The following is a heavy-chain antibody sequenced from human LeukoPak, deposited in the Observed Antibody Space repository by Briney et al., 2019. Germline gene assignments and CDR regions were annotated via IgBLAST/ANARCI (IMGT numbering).Heavy chain of an antibody. CDR2: IYYSGST. V-gene: IGHV4-59*01. CDR3: ARGGPQYYFDY. CDR1: GGSISSYY. D-gene: IGHD5-24*01. J-gene: IGHJ4*02. Sequence: SETLSLTCTVSGGSISSYYWSWIRQPPGKGLEWIGYIYYSGSTNYSPSLKSRVTISVDTSKNQFSLKLSSVTAADTAVYYCARGGPQYYFDYWGQGTLVTVSS.